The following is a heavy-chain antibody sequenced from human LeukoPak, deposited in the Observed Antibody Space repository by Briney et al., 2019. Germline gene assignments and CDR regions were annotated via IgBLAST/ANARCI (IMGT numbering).Heavy chain of an antibody. Sequence: SETLSLTCTVSGGSISTYYWSWIRQPAGKGLEWIGRMYISGETNYNPSLKSRVTVSLDTSKNHFSLRLNSVTAADTAVYYCARVTRSGSYNDAFDIWGQGTMVTVSS. CDR1: GGSISTYY. CDR2: MYISGET. V-gene: IGHV4-4*07. D-gene: IGHD1-26*01. J-gene: IGHJ3*02. CDR3: ARVTRSGSYNDAFDI.